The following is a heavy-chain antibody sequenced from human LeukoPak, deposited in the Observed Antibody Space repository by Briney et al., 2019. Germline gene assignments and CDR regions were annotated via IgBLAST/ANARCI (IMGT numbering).Heavy chain of an antibody. D-gene: IGHD2-2*01. CDR3: ANDGARRYCSSAQCVACDY. Sequence: GGSLRLSCAASGITFSSFAMSWVRQAPGKGLEWLSTISDSGGKTYSADSVKGRFTISRDNSQNTLYLQMNSLRAEDTALYYSANDGARRYCSSAQCVACDYWGQRILVTVSS. CDR2: ISDSGGKT. V-gene: IGHV3-23*01. J-gene: IGHJ4*02. CDR1: GITFSSFA.